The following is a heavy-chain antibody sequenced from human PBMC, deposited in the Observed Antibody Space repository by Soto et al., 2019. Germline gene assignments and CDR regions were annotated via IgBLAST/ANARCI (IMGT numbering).Heavy chain of an antibody. CDR2: IKSKTDGGTT. J-gene: IGHJ4*01. CDR1: GFTFGNAW. V-gene: IGHV3-15*07. Sequence: EVQLVESGGGLVKPGGSLRLSCAASGFTFGNAWINWVRQAPGKGLEWVGRIKSKTDGGTTDYAAPVKGRFAISRDDSNNMVYLQMNSLKIEDTAVYYCTTDSYSTIIIVRFDYWGHGTLVTVSS. D-gene: IGHD3-22*01. CDR3: TTDSYSTIIIVRFDY.